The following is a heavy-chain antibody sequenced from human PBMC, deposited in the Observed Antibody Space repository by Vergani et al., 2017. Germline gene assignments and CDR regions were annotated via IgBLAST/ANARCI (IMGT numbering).Heavy chain of an antibody. CDR2: IYVSGIT. CDR3: ARDNKQHRPRAFDL. D-gene: IGHD2/OR15-2a*01. V-gene: IGHV4-61*02. Sequence: QVQLQESGPGLVKPSQTLSLTCTVSGASINNDFYYWHWIRQPAGKGLEWIGRIYVSGITDYNSSLQSRVSMSVDTSKNQFSLTLTSVTAADTAVYYCARDNKQHRPRAFDLWCQGTMVTVSS. CDR1: GASINNDFYY. J-gene: IGHJ3*01.